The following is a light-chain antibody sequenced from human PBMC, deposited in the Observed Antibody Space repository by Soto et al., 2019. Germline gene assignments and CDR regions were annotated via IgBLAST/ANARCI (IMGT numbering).Light chain of an antibody. Sequence: QSVLTQPASVSGCPGQSITISCTGTSSDIGAYNYVSWYQQHPGKAPQLIIYEVSHRPSGVSNRFSGSKSGNTASLTISGLQTDDEADYYCTSYSRYRVLVFGGGTKVTVL. V-gene: IGLV2-14*01. J-gene: IGLJ3*02. CDR1: SSDIGAYNY. CDR3: TSYSRYRVLV. CDR2: EVS.